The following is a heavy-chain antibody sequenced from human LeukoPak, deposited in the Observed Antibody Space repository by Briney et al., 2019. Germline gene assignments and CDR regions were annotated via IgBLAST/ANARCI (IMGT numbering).Heavy chain of an antibody. CDR2: INTNGDNT. CDR1: GFTFSNYP. CDR3: VKKRSAGSGSYYDY. V-gene: IGHV3-64D*09. J-gene: IGHJ4*02. Sequence: GGSLRLSCSASGFTFSNYPMHWVRPAPGKGVEYVSAINTNGDNTYYADSVKGRFTISRDNSKNTLYLQMSSLRAEDTAVYHCVKKRSAGSGSYYDYWGQGTLVTVSS. D-gene: IGHD3-10*01.